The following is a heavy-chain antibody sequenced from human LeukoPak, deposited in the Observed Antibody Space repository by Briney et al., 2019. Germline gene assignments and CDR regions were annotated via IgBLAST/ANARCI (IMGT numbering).Heavy chain of an antibody. Sequence: PSETLSLTCAVYGGSFSGYYWSWIRQPPGKGLEWIGEINHSGSTNYNPSLKSRVTISVDTSKNQFSLKLSSVTAADTAVYYCARVDTAMVLDYWSQGTLVTVSS. V-gene: IGHV4-34*01. CDR2: INHSGST. CDR1: GGSFSGYY. D-gene: IGHD5-18*01. J-gene: IGHJ4*02. CDR3: ARVDTAMVLDY.